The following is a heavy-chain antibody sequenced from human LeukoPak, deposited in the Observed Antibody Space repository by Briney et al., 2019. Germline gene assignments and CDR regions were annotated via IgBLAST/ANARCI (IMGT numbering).Heavy chain of an antibody. J-gene: IGHJ3*02. V-gene: IGHV3-48*03. CDR1: GFTFSRCA. CDR2: ISSSGSTI. D-gene: IGHD2-21*01. CDR3: AKEPVVVIATGDAFDI. Sequence: GGSLRLSCEVSGFTFSRCAVHWVRQAPGKGLEWVSYISSSGSTIHYADPVKGRFTISRDNAKNSLYLQMNSLRAEDTAVYYCAKEPVVVIATGDAFDIWGQGTMVTVSS.